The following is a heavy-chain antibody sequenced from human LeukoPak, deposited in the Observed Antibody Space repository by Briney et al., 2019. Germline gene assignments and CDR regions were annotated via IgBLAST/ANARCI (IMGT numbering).Heavy chain of an antibody. CDR3: ARDTRNYYDSSGYYYSSWAFDI. D-gene: IGHD3-22*01. J-gene: IGHJ3*02. CDR1: DGSISHYY. Sequence: SETLSLTCTVSDGSISHYYWNWIRQPPGKGLEWIGYIYYSGSTNYIPSLKSRVTISVDTSKNQFSLKLSSVTAADTAVYYCARDTRNYYDSSGYYYSSWAFDIWGQGTMVTVSS. V-gene: IGHV4-59*01. CDR2: IYYSGST.